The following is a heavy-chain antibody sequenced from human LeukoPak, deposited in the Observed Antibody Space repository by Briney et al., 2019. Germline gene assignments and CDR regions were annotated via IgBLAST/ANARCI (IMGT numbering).Heavy chain of an antibody. CDR2: ISSSSSYL. J-gene: IGHJ4*02. D-gene: IGHD6-19*01. CDR1: GFTFGSYS. V-gene: IGHV3-21*04. CDR3: AKDNDSSGPDYFDY. Sequence: GSLRLSCVGSGFTFGSYSMNWVRQAPGKGLEWVSSISSSSSYLSHADSVKGRFTISRDNAKNSLYLQMNSLRAEDTALYYCAKDNDSSGPDYFDYWGQGTLVTVSS.